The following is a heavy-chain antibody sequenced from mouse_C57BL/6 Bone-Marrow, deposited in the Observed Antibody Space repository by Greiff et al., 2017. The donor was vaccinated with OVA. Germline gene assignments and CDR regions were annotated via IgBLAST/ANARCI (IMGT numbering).Heavy chain of an antibody. Sequence: QVQLQQPGAELVMPGASVKLSCKASGYTFTSYWMHWVKQRPGQGLEWIGEIDPSDSYTNSNQKFKGKSTLTVDKSSSTAYMQLSSLTSEDSAVYYCARSSHWYFDVWGTGTTVTVSS. CDR3: ARSSHWYFDV. D-gene: IGHD6-2*01. V-gene: IGHV1-69*01. CDR2: IDPSDSYT. J-gene: IGHJ1*03. CDR1: GYTFTSYW.